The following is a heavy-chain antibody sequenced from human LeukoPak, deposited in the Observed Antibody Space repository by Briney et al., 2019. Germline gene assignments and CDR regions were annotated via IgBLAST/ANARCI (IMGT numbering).Heavy chain of an antibody. CDR2: IYYSGST. D-gene: IGHD3-3*01. Sequence: SETLSLTCTVSGGSISSGGYYWSWIRQHPGKGLEWIGYIYYSGSTYYNPSLKSRVTISVDTSKNQFSLKLSSVTAADTAVYYCARVPLPGYYDFWSGGRLGDYYMDVWGKGTTVTVSS. V-gene: IGHV4-31*03. CDR1: GGSISSGGYY. J-gene: IGHJ6*03. CDR3: ARVPLPGYYDFWSGGRLGDYYMDV.